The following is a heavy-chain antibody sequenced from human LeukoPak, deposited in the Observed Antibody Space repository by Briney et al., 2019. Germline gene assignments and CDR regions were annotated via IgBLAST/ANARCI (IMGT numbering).Heavy chain of an antibody. CDR1: GLTFSNYA. D-gene: IGHD4-17*01. CDR2: IVGSGDGT. CDR3: AKDRHGDYVGAFDD. V-gene: IGHV3-23*01. Sequence: GGSLRLSCAASGLTFSNYAMTWVRQAPGKGLEWVSSIVGSGDGTNYADSVKGRFTISRDNSKNTLYLQMNSLRVEDAAVYYCAKDRHGDYVGAFDDWGQGTMVTVSS. J-gene: IGHJ3*01.